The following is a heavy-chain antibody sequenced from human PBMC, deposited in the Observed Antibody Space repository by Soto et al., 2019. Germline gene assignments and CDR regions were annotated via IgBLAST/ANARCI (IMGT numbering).Heavy chain of an antibody. CDR3: AKAPSIVLLGPHDY. CDR2: MSYDVSNK. V-gene: IGHV3-30*18. CDR1: WVTCSDEA. D-gene: IGHD3-22*01. J-gene: IGHJ4*02. Sequence: PGGSVRLACLSSWVTCSDEAVHWVRQAPCKGLEWVAVMSYDVSNKYYVDSVKGLFTISRDNSKNTLYLQMNSLRSEDTAVYYCAKAPSIVLLGPHDYWGQGTLVTVSS.